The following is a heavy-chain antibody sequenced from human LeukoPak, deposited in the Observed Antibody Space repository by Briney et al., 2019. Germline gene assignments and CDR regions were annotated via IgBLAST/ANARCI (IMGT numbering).Heavy chain of an antibody. Sequence: SETLSLTCTVSGGSVSSGTNSWNWIRQPPGKGLEWIGYVYHSGSTKYNPSLKSRVTISVDTSKSQFSLKLSSVTAADTAVYYCARKAAGTGFFDYWGQGTLVIVSS. CDR1: GGSVSSGTNS. J-gene: IGHJ4*02. D-gene: IGHD6-13*01. V-gene: IGHV4-61*01. CDR3: ARKAAGTGFFDY. CDR2: VYHSGST.